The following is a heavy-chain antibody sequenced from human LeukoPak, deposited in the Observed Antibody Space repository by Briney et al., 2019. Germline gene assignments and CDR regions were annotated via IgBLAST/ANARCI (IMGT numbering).Heavy chain of an antibody. D-gene: IGHD3-9*01. V-gene: IGHV1-69*04. CDR1: GGTFSSYA. Sequence: SVKVSCKASGGTFSSYAISWVRQAPGHGLEWMGRIIPILGIANYAQKFQGRVTITADKSTSTAYMELSSLRSEDTAVYYCARAPYYDILTGYYNATYYYYYYGMDVWGQGTTVTVSS. CDR2: IIPILGIA. J-gene: IGHJ6*02. CDR3: ARAPYYDILTGYYNATYYYYYYGMDV.